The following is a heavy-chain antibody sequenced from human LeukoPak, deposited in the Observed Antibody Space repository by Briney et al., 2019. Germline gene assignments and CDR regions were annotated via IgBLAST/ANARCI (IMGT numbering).Heavy chain of an antibody. CDR2: KSKTDGGTT. CDR1: RFTFSNAW. V-gene: IGHV3-15*01. Sequence: PGGSLRLSCAASRFTFSNAWMSWVRQAPGKGLEWVGRKSKTDGGTTDYAAPVKGRFTISRDDSKNTLYLQMNSLKTEDTAVYYCPTVARSPYGGSYSEIDAFDIWGQGTMVTVSS. J-gene: IGHJ3*02. CDR3: PTVARSPYGGSYSEIDAFDI. D-gene: IGHD1-26*01.